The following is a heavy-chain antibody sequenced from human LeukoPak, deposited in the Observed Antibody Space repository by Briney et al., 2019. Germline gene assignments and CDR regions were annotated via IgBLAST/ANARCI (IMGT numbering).Heavy chain of an antibody. CDR1: RFTFSSYG. Sequence: GGSLRPSCAASRFTFSSYGMHWVRQAPGKGLEWVAVIWYDGSNKYYADSVKGRFTISRDNSKNTLYLQMNSLRAEDTAVYYCARDTASRTAFDIWGQGTMVTVSS. CDR2: IWYDGSNK. J-gene: IGHJ3*02. CDR3: ARDTASRTAFDI. V-gene: IGHV3-33*01.